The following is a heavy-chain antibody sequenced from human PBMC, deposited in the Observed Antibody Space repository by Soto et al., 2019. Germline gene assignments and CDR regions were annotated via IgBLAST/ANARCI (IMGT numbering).Heavy chain of an antibody. CDR3: ARSISGIVLVPAAILSPDAFDI. D-gene: IGHD2-2*01. CDR2: IDWDDDK. V-gene: IGHV2-70*11. Sequence: ESGPTLVNPTQTLTLTCTFSGFSLSSSGMCVSWIRQPPGKALEWLARIDWDDDKYYSTSLKTRLTISKDTSKNQVVLTMTNMDPVDTATYYCARSISGIVLVPAAILSPDAFDIWGQGTMVTVSS. CDR1: GFSLSSSGMC. J-gene: IGHJ3*02.